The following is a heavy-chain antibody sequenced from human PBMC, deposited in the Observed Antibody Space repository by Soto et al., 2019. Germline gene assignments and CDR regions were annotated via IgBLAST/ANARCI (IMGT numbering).Heavy chain of an antibody. CDR3: AKDRGSSWYFYYYGMDV. CDR1: GFTFSSYA. J-gene: IGHJ6*02. V-gene: IGHV3-23*01. Sequence: QPGGSLRLSCAASGFTFSSYAMSWVRQAPGKGLEWVSAISGSGGSTYYADSVKGRFTISRDNSKNTLYLQMNSLRAEDTAVYYCAKDRGSSWYFYYYGMDVWGQGTTVTVSS. D-gene: IGHD6-13*01. CDR2: ISGSGGST.